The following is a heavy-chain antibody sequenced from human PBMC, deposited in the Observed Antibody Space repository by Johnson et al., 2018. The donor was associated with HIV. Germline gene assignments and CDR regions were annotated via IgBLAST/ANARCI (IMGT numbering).Heavy chain of an antibody. CDR3: EKADNLGGCYYDAFDI. CDR1: GFTFSSYG. J-gene: IGHJ3*02. V-gene: IGHV3-30*02. D-gene: IGHD2-21*02. Sequence: QVLLLESGGGLVQPGGSLRLSCAASGFTFSSYGMHWVRQAPGKGLEWVAFIPYDGSNKYYADSVKGRFTISRDNSKNTLSLQMKSLRVEATAIYYCEKADNLGGCYYDAFDIWGQGTVVTVSS. CDR2: IPYDGSNK.